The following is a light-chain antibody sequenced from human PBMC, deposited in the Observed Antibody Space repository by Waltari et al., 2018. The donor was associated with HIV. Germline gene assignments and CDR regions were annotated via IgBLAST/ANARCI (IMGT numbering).Light chain of an antibody. CDR3: SSYTRGRVV. CDR2: EVS. V-gene: IGLV2-14*01. J-gene: IGLJ2*01. CDR1: SSDVGDYNY. Sequence: QSALTQPASVSGSPGQSLTISCTGTSSDVGDYNYVSWYQQHPGQAPNLRIYEVSNRPPGVSTRFAGPKSGNTSSRPISGVHAEDEAEYYCSSYTRGRVVFGGGTKLTVL.